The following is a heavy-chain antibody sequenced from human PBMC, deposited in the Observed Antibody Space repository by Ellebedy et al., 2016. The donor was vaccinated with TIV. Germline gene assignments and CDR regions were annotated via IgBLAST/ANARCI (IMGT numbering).Heavy chain of an antibody. CDR2: ISGDPLTT. V-gene: IGHV3-48*04. CDR3: VKAWHSSSWYSNWFDP. D-gene: IGHD6-13*01. J-gene: IGHJ5*02. Sequence: GGSLRLSCAASGFTFSSYNIIWVRQAPGKGLEWISYISGDPLTTEYADSVEGRFTISRDNSKNTLYLQMRSLRPEYTAVYYCVKAWHSSSWYSNWFDPWGQGTLVIVSS. CDR1: GFTFSSYN.